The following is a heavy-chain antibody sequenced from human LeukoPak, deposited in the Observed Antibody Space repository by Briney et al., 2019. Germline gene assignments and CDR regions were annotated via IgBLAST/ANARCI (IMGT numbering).Heavy chain of an antibody. Sequence: GGSLRLSCAASGFTFSSYGMHWVRQAPGKGLEWVAVISYDGSNKYYADSVKGRFTISRDNSKNTLYLQMNSLRAEDTAVYYCEKDTYYGSSGSLGYWAQGTLVTVSS. CDR1: GFTFSSYG. CDR3: EKDTYYGSSGSLGY. V-gene: IGHV3-30*18. J-gene: IGHJ4*02. D-gene: IGHD3-22*01. CDR2: ISYDGSNK.